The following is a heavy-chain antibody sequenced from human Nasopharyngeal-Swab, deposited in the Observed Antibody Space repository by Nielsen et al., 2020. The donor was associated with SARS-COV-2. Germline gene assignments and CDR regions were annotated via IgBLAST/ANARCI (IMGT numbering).Heavy chain of an antibody. J-gene: IGHJ4*02. Sequence: WIRQPPGKGLEWIGYIYYSGSTYYNPSLKSRLTISVDTSKNQFSLKLSSVTAADTAVYYCARAPTVFEVVITAFDYWGQGALVTVSS. V-gene: IGHV4-31*02. CDR3: ARAPTVFEVVITAFDY. D-gene: IGHD3-3*01. CDR2: IYYSGST.